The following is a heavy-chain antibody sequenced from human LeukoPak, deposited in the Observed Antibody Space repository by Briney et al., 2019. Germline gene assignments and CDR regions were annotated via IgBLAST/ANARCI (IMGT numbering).Heavy chain of an antibody. CDR3: AREGLGYDILTGLNPLGAFDI. D-gene: IGHD3-9*01. Sequence: PSETLSLTCTVSGGSISSYYWSWIRQPPGKGLEWIGYIYYSGSTNYNPSLKSRVTISVDTSKNQFSLKLSSVTAADTAVYYCAREGLGYDILTGLNPLGAFDIWGQGTMVTVSS. CDR1: GGSISSYY. CDR2: IYYSGST. V-gene: IGHV4-59*01. J-gene: IGHJ3*02.